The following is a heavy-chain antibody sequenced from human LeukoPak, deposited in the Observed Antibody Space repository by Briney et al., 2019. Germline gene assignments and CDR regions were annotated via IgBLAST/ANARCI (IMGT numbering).Heavy chain of an antibody. CDR3: AREGGYAHFDY. CDR2: ISSSGTYI. CDR1: GFTFNTYS. D-gene: IGHD5-12*01. V-gene: IGHV3-21*06. Sequence: GGSLRLSCAASGFTFNTYSMTWVRQAPGKGLEWVSSISSSGTYIYYADSVKGRFTISRDNAKNSVFLQMNSLRADDTAVYYCAREGGYAHFDYWGQGTLVTVSS. J-gene: IGHJ4*02.